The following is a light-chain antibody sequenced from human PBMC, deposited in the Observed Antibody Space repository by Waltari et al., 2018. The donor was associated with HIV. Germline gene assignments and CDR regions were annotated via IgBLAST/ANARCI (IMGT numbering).Light chain of an antibody. CDR3: MQGTHWPHT. CDR2: KVS. J-gene: IGKJ2*01. Sequence: DVVLTQSPLSLPVTLGQPASISCGSSQGLVYTDGKTYLTWFQQRPGQSPRRLIYKVSKRDSRAPDRFSGSGSGTNFTLTISRVEAEDVGLYDCMQGTHWPHTFGQGTKLEI. CDR1: QGLVYTDGKTY. V-gene: IGKV2-30*01.